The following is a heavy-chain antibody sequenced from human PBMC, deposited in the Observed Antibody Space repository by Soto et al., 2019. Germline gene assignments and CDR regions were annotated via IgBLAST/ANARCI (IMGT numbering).Heavy chain of an antibody. CDR2: IWYDGSNK. V-gene: IGHV3-33*01. J-gene: IGHJ3*02. CDR1: GFTFSSYC. CDR3: ARDTPTTYQLEPPSSDAFDI. Sequence: SLRLSCAASGFTFSSYCMHRVRQAPGKGLEWVAVIWYDGSNKYYADSVKGRFTISRDNSKNTLYPQMNSLRAEDTAVYYCARDTPTTYQLEPPSSDAFDIWGQGTMVTVSS. D-gene: IGHD1-1*01.